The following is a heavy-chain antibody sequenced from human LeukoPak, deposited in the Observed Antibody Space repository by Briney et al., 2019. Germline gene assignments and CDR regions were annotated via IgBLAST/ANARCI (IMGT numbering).Heavy chain of an antibody. CDR3: TRARISSSYYYFDY. CDR2: ILGDGSST. Sequence: GGSLTLSCAVSGLTLSNVWMHWVRQAPGKGLVWVSRILGDGSSTTYADSVKGRFTISRDNAKNTPYLEMNSLSAEDAAVYYCTRARISSSYYYFDYWGQGTLVTVSS. V-gene: IGHV3-74*01. J-gene: IGHJ4*02. D-gene: IGHD6-13*01. CDR1: GLTLSNVW.